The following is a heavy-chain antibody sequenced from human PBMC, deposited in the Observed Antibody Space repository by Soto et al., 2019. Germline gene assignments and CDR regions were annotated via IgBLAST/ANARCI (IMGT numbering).Heavy chain of an antibody. Sequence: WASVKVSCKASGGTFSSYAISWVRQAPGQGLEWMGGIIPIFGTANYAQKFQGRVTITADESTSTAYMELSSLRSEDTAVYYCAGESDYGDYPDAFDIWGQGTRVTVSS. CDR3: AGESDYGDYPDAFDI. CDR1: GGTFSSYA. D-gene: IGHD4-17*01. V-gene: IGHV1-69*13. J-gene: IGHJ3*02. CDR2: IIPIFGTA.